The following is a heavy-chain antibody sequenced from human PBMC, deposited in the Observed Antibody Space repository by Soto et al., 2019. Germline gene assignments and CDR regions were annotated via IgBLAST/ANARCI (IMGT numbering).Heavy chain of an antibody. Sequence: QVQLVQAGAEVTNPGSSVKVSCNASGGTFSSYTISWVRQAPGQGLEWMGRIIPILGIANYAQKLQGRVTITADKATSTAYMELSSLRPEDTAVDYCTTYYYGSGSDRGTAPYYFDYWGQGTLVTVSS. J-gene: IGHJ4*02. CDR2: IIPILGIA. CDR1: GGTFSSYT. D-gene: IGHD3-10*01. V-gene: IGHV1-69*02. CDR3: TTYYYGSGSDRGTAPYYFDY.